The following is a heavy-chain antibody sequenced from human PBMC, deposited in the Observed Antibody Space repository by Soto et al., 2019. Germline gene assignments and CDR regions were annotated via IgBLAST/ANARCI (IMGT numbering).Heavy chain of an antibody. Sequence: QVQLVESGGGVVQPGRYLRLSCAASGFTFSSYGMHWVRQAPGKGLEWVAVISYDGSNKYYADSVKGRFTISRDNSKNTLYLQMNSLRAEDTAVYYCAKEGRLRGFDIWGQGTMVTVSS. V-gene: IGHV3-30*18. CDR1: GFTFSSYG. CDR2: ISYDGSNK. CDR3: AKEGRLRGFDI. J-gene: IGHJ3*02. D-gene: IGHD4-17*01.